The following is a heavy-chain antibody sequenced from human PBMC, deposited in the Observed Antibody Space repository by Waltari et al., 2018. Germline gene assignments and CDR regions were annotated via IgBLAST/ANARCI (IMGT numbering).Heavy chain of an antibody. CDR1: GLTFSNYW. D-gene: IGHD3-10*01. J-gene: IGHJ1*01. CDR2: INKDGRST. V-gene: IGHV3-74*01. Sequence: EVQLVESGGGVVQPGGSLRLSCAASGLTFSNYWMHWVRQIPGKGLVWVSRINKDGRSTSYADPVKGRFTISRDNAKNTLYQQMNSLRAEDTAVYYCAGGAGSYIRHWGQGILVTVSS. CDR3: AGGAGSYIRH.